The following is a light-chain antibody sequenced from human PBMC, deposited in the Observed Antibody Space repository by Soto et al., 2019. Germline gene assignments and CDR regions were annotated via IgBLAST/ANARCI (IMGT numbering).Light chain of an antibody. CDR2: AAS. CDR1: QSISSY. J-gene: IGKJ3*01. V-gene: IGKV1-39*01. Sequence: DIHMTQSPSTLSASVGSRVTITCLACQSISSYLNWYQQKPVQAPKLLIYAASSLQSGVPSRFSGSGSGTDFTLTISSMQPEDFATYYCQQSYSTPLFAFGPGTKLDIK. CDR3: QQSYSTPLFA.